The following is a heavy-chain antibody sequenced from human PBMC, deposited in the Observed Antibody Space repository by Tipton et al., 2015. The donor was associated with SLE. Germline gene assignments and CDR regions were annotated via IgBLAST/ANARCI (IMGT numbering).Heavy chain of an antibody. CDR2: IKSDGSIT. CDR1: GFTFSNFG. J-gene: IGHJ4*02. CDR3: GRDFYSAMGH. D-gene: IGHD2-2*01. Sequence: SLRLSCTASGFTFSNFGMHWVRQAPGKGLVWVSRIKSDGSITGYADSVRGRFTISRDNAKNTLYLQMNSLRAEDTAVYYCGRDFYSAMGHWGQGTLVTVSS. V-gene: IGHV3-74*01.